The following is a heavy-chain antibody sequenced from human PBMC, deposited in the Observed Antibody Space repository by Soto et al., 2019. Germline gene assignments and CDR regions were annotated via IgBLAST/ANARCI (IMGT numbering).Heavy chain of an antibody. J-gene: IGHJ4*02. V-gene: IGHV3-21*04. CDR2: ISGISTYI. D-gene: IGHD4-4*01. Sequence: PGGSLRLSCAASGFTFSSYSMNWVRQAPGKGLEWVSSISGISTYIYYADSVKGRFTISRDNSKNTLYLQMSSLRAEDTAVYYCAKDRGYTVTNVDFDYWGQGTLVTVSS. CDR3: AKDRGYTVTNVDFDY. CDR1: GFTFSSYS.